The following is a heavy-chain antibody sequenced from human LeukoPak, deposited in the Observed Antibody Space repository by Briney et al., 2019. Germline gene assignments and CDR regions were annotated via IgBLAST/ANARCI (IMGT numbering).Heavy chain of an antibody. CDR1: GGSISSGDYY. V-gene: IGHV4-30-4*01. D-gene: IGHD3-3*01. J-gene: IGHJ3*02. CDR3: ARETKYYDFWSGTRAHAFDI. CDR2: ICYSGST. Sequence: SQTLSLTCTVSGGSISSGDYYWSWIRQPPGKGLEWIGYICYSGSTYYDPSLKSRVTISVDTSKNQFSLKLSSVTAADTAVYYCARETKYYDFWSGTRAHAFDIWGQGTMVTVSS.